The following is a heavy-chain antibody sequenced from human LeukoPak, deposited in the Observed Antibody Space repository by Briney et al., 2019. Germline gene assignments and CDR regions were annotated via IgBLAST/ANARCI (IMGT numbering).Heavy chain of an antibody. CDR1: GFTFSSYG. CDR3: ARESSGYYHYGMDV. J-gene: IGHJ6*02. D-gene: IGHD3-22*01. Sequence: PGRSLRLSCAASGFTFSSYGMHWVRQAPGKGLEWVAVISYDGSNKYYADSVKGRFTISRDNSKNTLYLQMNSLRAEDTAVYYCARESSGYYHYGMDVWGQGTTVTVSS. V-gene: IGHV3-30*03. CDR2: ISYDGSNK.